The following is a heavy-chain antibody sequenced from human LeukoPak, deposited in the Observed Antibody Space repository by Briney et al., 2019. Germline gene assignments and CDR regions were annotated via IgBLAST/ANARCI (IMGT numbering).Heavy chain of an antibody. V-gene: IGHV3-48*03. CDR1: GFTFSSYE. CDR3: ARDLRRLQFTHEGADY. Sequence: GGSLRLSCAASGFTFSSYEMNWVRQAPGKGLEWVSYISSGGSTIYYADSVKGRFTISRDNAKNSLYLQVNSLRAEDTAVYFCARDLRRLQFTHEGADYWGQGTLVTVSS. CDR2: ISSGGSTI. J-gene: IGHJ4*02. D-gene: IGHD4-11*01.